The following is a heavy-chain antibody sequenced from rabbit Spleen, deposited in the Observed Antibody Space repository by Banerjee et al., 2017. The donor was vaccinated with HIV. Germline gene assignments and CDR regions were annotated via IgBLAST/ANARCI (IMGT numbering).Heavy chain of an antibody. D-gene: IGHD1-1*01. CDR1: GFSFTNSDY. Sequence: QEQLVESGGGLVQPEGSLTLTCTASGFSFTNSDYMCWVRQAPGKGLEWIACINIVTGKSVYASWAKGRFFMSRTSSTTVTLQMTSLTAADTATYFCARDLVGVIGWNFYLWGQGTLVTVS. CDR2: INIVTGKS. J-gene: IGHJ4*01. CDR3: ARDLVGVIGWNFYL. V-gene: IGHV1S45*01.